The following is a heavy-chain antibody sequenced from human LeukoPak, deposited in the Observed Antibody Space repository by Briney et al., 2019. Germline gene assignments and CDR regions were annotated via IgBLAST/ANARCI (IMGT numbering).Heavy chain of an antibody. CDR3: AGYGGRYPYYMDV. Sequence: GGSLRLSCAASGFTFSNYGMHWVRQAPGKGLEWVAFIRYDGSKKYYADSVKGRFTISRDNSKNTLYLQMNSLRAEDTAVYYCAGYGGRYPYYMDVWGKGTTVTISS. CDR2: IRYDGSKK. D-gene: IGHD1-26*01. J-gene: IGHJ6*03. V-gene: IGHV3-30*02. CDR1: GFTFSNYG.